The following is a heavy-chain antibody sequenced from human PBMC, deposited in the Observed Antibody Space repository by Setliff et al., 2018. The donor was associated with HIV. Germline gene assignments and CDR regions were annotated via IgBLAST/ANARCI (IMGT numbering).Heavy chain of an antibody. J-gene: IGHJ5*02. CDR1: GYSFTDYY. Sequence: ASVKVSCKASGYSFTDYYMHWVRQAPGRGLEWMGWMNPKSGNTGYARKFQGRVTMTRKTSISTAYMELRSLRSDDTAVYYCARDSGMAVVGTWRRLDPWGQGTLVTVSS. CDR3: ARDSGMAVVGTWRRLDP. D-gene: IGHD6-19*01. V-gene: IGHV1-8*02. CDR2: MNPKSGNT.